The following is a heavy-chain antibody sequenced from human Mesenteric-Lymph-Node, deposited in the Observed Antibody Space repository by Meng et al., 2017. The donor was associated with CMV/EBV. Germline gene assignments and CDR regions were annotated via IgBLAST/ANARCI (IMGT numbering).Heavy chain of an antibody. CDR3: ARDLEPNDEEVPAAIERDY. J-gene: IGHJ4*02. CDR2: IKPSGGNT. CDR1: GYTFTRYY. D-gene: IGHD2-2*02. Sequence: ASVKVSCKTSGYTFTRYYMHWVRQTPGQGLEWMGIIKPSGGNTVYAKKFQGRVTMTSDTSASTVYMELSSLTSGDTAVYYCARDLEPNDEEVPAAIERDYWGQGTLVTVSS. V-gene: IGHV1-46*01.